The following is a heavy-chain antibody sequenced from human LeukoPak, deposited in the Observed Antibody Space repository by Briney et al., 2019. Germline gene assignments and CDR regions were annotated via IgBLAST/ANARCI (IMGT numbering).Heavy chain of an antibody. CDR1: GLTFRSYW. Sequence: GGSLRLSCAASGLTFRSYWMHWVRQDPGEGLVWVSLMNGDGSSTSYADSVKGRFTISRDNAKNTLYLQMNRLRAEDTAVYYCARTATDAFDIWGQGTMVTVSS. V-gene: IGHV3-74*01. D-gene: IGHD2-21*02. J-gene: IGHJ3*02. CDR3: ARTATDAFDI. CDR2: MNGDGSST.